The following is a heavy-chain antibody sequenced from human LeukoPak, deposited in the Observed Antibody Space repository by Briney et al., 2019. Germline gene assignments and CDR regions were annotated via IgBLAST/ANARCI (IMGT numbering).Heavy chain of an antibody. D-gene: IGHD2-2*01. V-gene: IGHV3-23*01. CDR1: GFTFSSYA. Sequence: GGSLRLSCAASGFTFSSYAMSWVRQAPGKGLGWVSAISGSGGSTYYADSVKGRFTISRDNSKNTLYLQMNSLRAEDTAVYYCAKVGDTVVVPAWYYFDYWGQGTLVTVSS. J-gene: IGHJ4*02. CDR3: AKVGDTVVVPAWYYFDY. CDR2: ISGSGGST.